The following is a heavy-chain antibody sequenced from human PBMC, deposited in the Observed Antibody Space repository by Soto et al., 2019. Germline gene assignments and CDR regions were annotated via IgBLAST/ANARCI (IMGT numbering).Heavy chain of an antibody. CDR2: ISYDGSNK. V-gene: IGHV3-30-3*01. J-gene: IGHJ5*02. D-gene: IGHD2-21*02. CDR1: GFTFSSYA. Sequence: GGSLRLSCAASGFTFSSYAMHWVRQAPGKGLEWVAVISYDGSNKYYADSVKGRFTISRDNSKNTLYLQMNSLRAEDTAVYYCARGVVTAISSWFDPWGQGTLVTVSS. CDR3: ARGVVTAISSWFDP.